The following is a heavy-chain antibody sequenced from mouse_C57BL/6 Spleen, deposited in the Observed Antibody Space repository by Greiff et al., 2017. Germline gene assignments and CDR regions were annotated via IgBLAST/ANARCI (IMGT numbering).Heavy chain of an antibody. Sequence: EVQLQPSGPELVKPGASVKISCKASGYTFTDYYMNWVKQRHGKRLEWIGDINPNNGGTSYNQKFKGKAPLTVDKSSSTADMGLRSLTSEDSAVYYCARSLLFITTVVATSSTDGFAYWGQGTLVTVSA. J-gene: IGHJ3*01. CDR1: GYTFTDYY. CDR3: ARSLLFITTVVATSSTDGFAY. V-gene: IGHV1-26*01. D-gene: IGHD1-1*01. CDR2: INPNNGGT.